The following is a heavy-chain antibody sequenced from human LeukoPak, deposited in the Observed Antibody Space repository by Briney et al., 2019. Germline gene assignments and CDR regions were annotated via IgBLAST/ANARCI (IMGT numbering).Heavy chain of an antibody. CDR3: ARAPMFASPDY. CDR1: GYSFSSYG. V-gene: IGHV1-18*01. J-gene: IGHJ4*02. Sequence: ASLKVSCKASGYSFSSYGINWARQAPGQGFEWMGWISAHNGNTNYAQKFQDRATMTTDTSTSTAYMELRNLRSDDTAVYYCARAPMFASPDYWGQGTLVTVSS. D-gene: IGHD3-10*02. CDR2: ISAHNGNT.